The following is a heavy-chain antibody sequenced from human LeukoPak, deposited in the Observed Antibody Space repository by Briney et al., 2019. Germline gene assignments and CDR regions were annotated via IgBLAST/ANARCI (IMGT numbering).Heavy chain of an antibody. D-gene: IGHD6-13*01. Sequence: SETLSLTCAVYGGSFSGYYWSWIRQPPGKGLEWIGEINHSGSTNYNPSLKSRVTISVDTSKNQFSLKLSSVTAADTAVYYCARERQLGYWGQGTLVTVSS. CDR3: ARERQLGY. V-gene: IGHV4-34*01. CDR2: INHSGST. CDR1: GGSFSGYY. J-gene: IGHJ4*02.